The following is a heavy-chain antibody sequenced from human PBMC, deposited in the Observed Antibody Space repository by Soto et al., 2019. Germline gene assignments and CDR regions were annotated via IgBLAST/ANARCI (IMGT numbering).Heavy chain of an antibody. D-gene: IGHD4-17*01. CDR2: IYYSGST. CDR1: GGSISSGDYY. Sequence: SETLSLTCTVSGGSISSGDYYWSWIRQPPGKGLEWIGYIYYSGSTYYNPSLKSRVTISVDTSKNQFSLKLSSVTAADTAVYYCAREILTDYGDNNWFDPWGQGTLVTVSS. CDR3: AREILTDYGDNNWFDP. V-gene: IGHV4-30-4*01. J-gene: IGHJ5*02.